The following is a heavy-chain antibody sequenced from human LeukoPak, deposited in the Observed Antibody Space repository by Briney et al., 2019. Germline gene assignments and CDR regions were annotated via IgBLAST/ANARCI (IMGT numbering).Heavy chain of an antibody. J-gene: IGHJ4*02. CDR2: INHSGST. Sequence: PSETLSLTCAVYGGPFSGYYWSWIRQPPGKGLEWIGEINHSGSTNYNPSLKSRVTISVDTSKNQFSLKLSSVTAADTAVYYCARGRHSSGWLRDYWGQGTLVTVSS. CDR1: GGPFSGYY. V-gene: IGHV4-34*01. CDR3: ARGRHSSGWLRDY. D-gene: IGHD6-19*01.